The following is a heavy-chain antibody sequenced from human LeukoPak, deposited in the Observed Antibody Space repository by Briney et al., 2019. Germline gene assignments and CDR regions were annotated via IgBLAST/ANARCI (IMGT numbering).Heavy chain of an antibody. V-gene: IGHV1-24*01. D-gene: IGHD1-26*01. Sequence: ASVKVSCKVSGYTLTELSMHWVRQAPGKGLEWMGGFDPEDGETIYAQKFQGRVTMTEDTSTDTAYMELSSLRPEDTAVYYCATREVGATRDYFDYWGQGTLVTVSS. CDR2: FDPEDGET. CDR1: GYTLTELS. CDR3: ATREVGATRDYFDY. J-gene: IGHJ4*02.